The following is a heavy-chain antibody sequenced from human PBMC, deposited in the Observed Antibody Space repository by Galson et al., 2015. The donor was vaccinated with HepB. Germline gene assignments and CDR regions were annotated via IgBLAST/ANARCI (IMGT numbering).Heavy chain of an antibody. CDR1: GYTFTSYD. CDR3: ARGIDGYNYADY. J-gene: IGHJ4*02. CDR2: MNPNSGNT. D-gene: IGHD5-24*01. Sequence: SVKVSCKASGYTFTSYDINWVRQAAGQGLEWMGWMNPNSGNTGYTQKFQGRVTMTRNASINTAYMELSGLRSEDTAVYYCARGIDGYNYADYWGQGTLVTVSS. V-gene: IGHV1-8*01.